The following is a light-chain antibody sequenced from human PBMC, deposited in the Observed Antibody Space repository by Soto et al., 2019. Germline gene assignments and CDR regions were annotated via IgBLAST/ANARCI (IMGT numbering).Light chain of an antibody. CDR3: QQYNSYSRT. V-gene: IGKV1-5*01. CDR1: QSISSW. Sequence: DIQMTQSPSTLSASVGDRVTITCRASQSISSWLAWYQQKPGKAPKLLIYDASSLESGVPSRCSGSGSGTEFTLTISSLQPDDFATYYFQQYNSYSRTFGQGTKVEIK. J-gene: IGKJ1*01. CDR2: DAS.